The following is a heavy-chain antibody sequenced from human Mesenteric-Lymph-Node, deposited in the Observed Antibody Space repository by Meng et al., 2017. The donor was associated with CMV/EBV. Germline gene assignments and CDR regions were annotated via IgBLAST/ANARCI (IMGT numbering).Heavy chain of an antibody. J-gene: IGHJ5*02. Sequence: GGSLRLSCAASGFTFSSYAMHWVRQAPGKGLEWVAVISYDGSNKYYADSVKGRFTISRDNSKNTLYLQMNSLRAEDTAVYYCARDRRIVLMVDVFWFDPWGQGTLVTVSS. CDR3: ARDRRIVLMVDVFWFDP. CDR2: ISYDGSNK. D-gene: IGHD2-8*01. CDR1: GFTFSSYA. V-gene: IGHV3-30*04.